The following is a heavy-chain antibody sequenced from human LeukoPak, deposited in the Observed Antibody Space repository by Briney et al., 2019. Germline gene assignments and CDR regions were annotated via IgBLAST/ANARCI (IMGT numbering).Heavy chain of an antibody. J-gene: IGHJ4*02. V-gene: IGHV3-23*01. CDR3: ARDIELSC. Sequence: PGGSLRLSCEASGFTFSDSAMGWVRQASGRGLEWVSLIGASGGNSYYADSVKGRFTVSRDSSKNTLHLQMNSLRAEDTAVYYCARDIELSCWGQGTLVTVSS. D-gene: IGHD1-26*01. CDR1: GFTFSDSA. CDR2: IGASGGNS.